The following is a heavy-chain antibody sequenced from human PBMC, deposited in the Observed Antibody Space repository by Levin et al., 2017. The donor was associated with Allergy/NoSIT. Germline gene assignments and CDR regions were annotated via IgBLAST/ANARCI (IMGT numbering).Heavy chain of an antibody. CDR1: GGSISSGGYY. D-gene: IGHD4-17*01. Sequence: SQTLSLTCTVSGGSISSGGYYWSWIRQHPGKGLEWIGYIYYSGSTYYNPSLKSRVTISVDTSKNQFSLKLSSVTAADTAVYYCARGEGMDYGNEYFQHWGQGTLVTVSS. CDR2: IYYSGST. V-gene: IGHV4-31*02. J-gene: IGHJ1*01. CDR3: ARGEGMDYGNEYFQH.